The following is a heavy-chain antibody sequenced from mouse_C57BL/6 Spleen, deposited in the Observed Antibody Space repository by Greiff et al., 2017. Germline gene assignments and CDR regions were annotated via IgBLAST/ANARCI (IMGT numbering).Heavy chain of an antibody. Sequence: EVQLVESGPGLAKPSQSLSLTCSVTGYSITSYYWNWIRKYPGNKLEYMGYISYSGSTDYNPSLKSRISITRDTSKNQYYLQLNSVTTEDTATSDCARSHDYDDEYYFDYWGQGTTLTVSS. CDR1: GYSITSYY. J-gene: IGHJ2*01. V-gene: IGHV3-8*01. CDR3: ARSHDYDDEYYFDY. CDR2: ISYSGST. D-gene: IGHD2-4*01.